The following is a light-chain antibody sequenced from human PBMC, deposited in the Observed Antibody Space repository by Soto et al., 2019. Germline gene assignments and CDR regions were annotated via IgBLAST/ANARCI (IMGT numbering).Light chain of an antibody. CDR3: NSYAGSYTLYV. CDR1: SSDIGAYNY. CDR2: DVT. Sequence: QSVLTQPPSASGSPGQSVTISCTGTSSDIGAYNYVSWYQQHPGKAPKLMIYDVTKRPSGVPDRFSGSKSGNTASLTISGLQAEDEADYYCNSYAGSYTLYVFGTGTKVTVL. V-gene: IGLV2-8*01. J-gene: IGLJ1*01.